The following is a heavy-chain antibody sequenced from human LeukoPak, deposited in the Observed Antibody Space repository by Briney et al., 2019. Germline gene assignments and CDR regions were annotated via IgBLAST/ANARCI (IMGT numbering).Heavy chain of an antibody. J-gene: IGHJ4*02. Sequence: GALRLSCAASGFSFNAYWMAWVRQAPGAGLEWVANINPAGSETFHVDPVKGRFSISRDHAKNLVYLQMNSLRAEDTAVYYCATFGLVAALDLWGQGTLVTVSS. CDR3: ATFGLVAALDL. D-gene: IGHD5-12*01. V-gene: IGHV3-7*01. CDR1: GFSFNAYW. CDR2: INPAGSET.